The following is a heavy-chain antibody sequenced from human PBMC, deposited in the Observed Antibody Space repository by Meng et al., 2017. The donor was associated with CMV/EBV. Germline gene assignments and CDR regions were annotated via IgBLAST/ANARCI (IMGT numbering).Heavy chain of an antibody. Sequence: ESLKISCTVSGGSISSSSYYWGGIRQPPGKGLEWIGSIYYSGSTYYNPSLKSRVTISVDTSKNQFSLKLSSVTAADTAVYYCASGGDGNPPVLDAFDIWGQGTMVTVSS. D-gene: IGHD1-14*01. CDR2: IYYSGST. V-gene: IGHV4-39*07. CDR3: ASGGDGNPPVLDAFDI. CDR1: GGSISSSSYY. J-gene: IGHJ3*02.